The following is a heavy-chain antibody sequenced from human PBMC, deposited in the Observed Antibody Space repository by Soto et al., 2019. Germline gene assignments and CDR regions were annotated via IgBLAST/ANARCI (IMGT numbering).Heavy chain of an antibody. V-gene: IGHV4-31*03. D-gene: IGHD1-26*01. CDR1: GGSISSGGYY. Sequence: PSETLSLTCTVSGGSISSGGYYWSWIRQHPGKGLEWIGYIYYSGSTYYNPSLKSRVTISVDTSKNQFSLKLGSVTPEDTAVYYCARGGSYPLDYWGQGTLVTVSS. CDR2: IYYSGST. J-gene: IGHJ4*02. CDR3: ARGGSYPLDY.